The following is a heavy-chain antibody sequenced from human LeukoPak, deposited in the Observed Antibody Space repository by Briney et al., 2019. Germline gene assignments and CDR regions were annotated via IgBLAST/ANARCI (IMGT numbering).Heavy chain of an antibody. D-gene: IGHD3-10*01. Sequence: ASVKVSCKASGYTFTSYDINWVRPATGQGLEWMGWMNLNSGNTGYAQKLQGRVTMTRNTSISTAYMELSSLRSEDTAVYYCARASGSGRNWFDPWGQGTLVTVSS. CDR1: GYTFTSYD. J-gene: IGHJ5*02. CDR3: ARASGSGRNWFDP. V-gene: IGHV1-8*01. CDR2: MNLNSGNT.